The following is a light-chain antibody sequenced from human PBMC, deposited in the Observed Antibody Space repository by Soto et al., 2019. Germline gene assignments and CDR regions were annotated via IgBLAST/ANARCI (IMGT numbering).Light chain of an antibody. V-gene: IGKV2-28*01. J-gene: IGKJ2*01. CDR2: LGS. CDR3: IQALQTPPT. Sequence: EIVMTQSPLSLSVTPGAAASISCRSSQSLLRSNGYNYLDWYLQRPVQSPQLLTYLGSHRASGVPDRFSGSGSGTDFTLKISRVEADDVGIYYCIQALQTPPTFGQGTKRDIK. CDR1: QSLLRSNGYNY.